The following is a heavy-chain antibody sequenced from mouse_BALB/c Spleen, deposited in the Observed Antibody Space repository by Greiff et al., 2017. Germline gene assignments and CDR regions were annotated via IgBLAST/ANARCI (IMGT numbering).Heavy chain of an antibody. J-gene: IGHJ1*01. Sequence: EVQRVESGPGLVKPSQSLSLTCTVTGYSITSDYAWNWIRQFPGNKLEWMGYISYSGSTSYNPSLKSRISITRDTSKNQFFLQLNSVTTEDTATYYCARPPSTATYLWYFDVWGAGTTVTVSS. CDR3: ARPPSTATYLWYFDV. CDR1: GYSITSDYA. D-gene: IGHD1-2*01. V-gene: IGHV3-2*02. CDR2: ISYSGST.